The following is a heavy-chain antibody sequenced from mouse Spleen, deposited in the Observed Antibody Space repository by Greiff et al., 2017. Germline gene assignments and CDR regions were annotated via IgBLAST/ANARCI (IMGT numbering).Heavy chain of an antibody. V-gene: IGHV1-15*01. CDR1: GYTSTDYE. CDR2: IDPETGGT. J-gene: IGHJ4*01. D-gene: IGHD2-13*01. CDR3: TRIFGDYVDYAMDY. Sequence: VKLQQPGAELVRPGASVTLSCKASGYTSTDYEMHWVKQTPVHGLEWIGAIDPETGGTAYNQKFKGKAILTADKSSSTAYMELRSLTSEDSAVYYCTRIFGDYVDYAMDYWGQGTSVTVSS.